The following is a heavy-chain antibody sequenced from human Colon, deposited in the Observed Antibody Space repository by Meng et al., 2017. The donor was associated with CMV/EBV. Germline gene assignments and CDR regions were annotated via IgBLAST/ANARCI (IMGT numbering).Heavy chain of an antibody. J-gene: IGHJ4*02. CDR2: IRYDGSNK. D-gene: IGHD2-2*01. V-gene: IGHV3-30*02. CDR3: AKEWLHSKIVVVPAAITYFDY. Sequence: GESLKISCAASGFTFSSYGMHWVRQAPGKGLEWVAFIRYDGSNKYYADSVKGRFTISRDNSKNTLYLQMNSLRAEDTAVYYCAKEWLHSKIVVVPAAITYFDYWGQGTLVTVSS. CDR1: GFTFSSYG.